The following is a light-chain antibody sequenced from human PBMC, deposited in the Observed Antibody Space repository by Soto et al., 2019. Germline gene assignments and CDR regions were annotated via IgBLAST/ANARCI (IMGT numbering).Light chain of an antibody. V-gene: IGKV1-8*01. CDR1: QGISSY. CDR2: AAS. Sequence: AIRMTQSPSSFSASTGARVPITCRASQGISSYLAWYQQNPGKAPKLLIYAASSLQSGVPSRFSGSGSGTDFTLTISSLQPEDFATYYCLQDYNYPRTFGQGTKVDIK. CDR3: LQDYNYPRT. J-gene: IGKJ1*01.